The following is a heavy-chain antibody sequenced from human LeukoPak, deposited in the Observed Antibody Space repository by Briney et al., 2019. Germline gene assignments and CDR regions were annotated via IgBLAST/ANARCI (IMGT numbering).Heavy chain of an antibody. Sequence: WGSLRLSCAASGFIFSDAWMTWVRQAPGKGLEWVGRIKRKAIGGPTDYAAPVQGRFTISRDDSKNTLYLQMNSLKIEDTAVYFCSTNQALDIWGQGTKLTVYS. CDR1: GFIFSDAW. CDR3: STNQALDI. V-gene: IGHV3-15*01. J-gene: IGHJ3*02. CDR2: IKRKAIGGPT.